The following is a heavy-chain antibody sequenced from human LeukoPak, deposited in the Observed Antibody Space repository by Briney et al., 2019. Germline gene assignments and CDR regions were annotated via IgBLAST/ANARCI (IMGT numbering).Heavy chain of an antibody. V-gene: IGHV3-33*08. Sequence: GGSLRLSCAASGFTFSSYAMHWVRQAPGKGLEWVAVIWYDGSNKYYADSVKGRFTISRDNSKNTLYLQMNSLRAEDTAVYYCARAKHLAYCGGDCPRGMDVWGQGTTVTVSS. CDR1: GFTFSSYA. J-gene: IGHJ6*02. CDR2: IWYDGSNK. CDR3: ARAKHLAYCGGDCPRGMDV. D-gene: IGHD2-21*02.